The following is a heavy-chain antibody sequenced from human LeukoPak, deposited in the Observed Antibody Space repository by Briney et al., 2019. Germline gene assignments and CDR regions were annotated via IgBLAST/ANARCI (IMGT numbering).Heavy chain of an antibody. CDR2: ITASDNTA. CDR3: AKDRIAAAGRTDY. V-gene: IGHV3-23*01. J-gene: IGHJ4*02. D-gene: IGHD6-13*01. Sequence: GESLRLSCTASGFAFDNYGMSWIRQAPGRGLEWVAAITASDNTAYYADSVKGRFTISRDNSKNTLYLQMNSLRAEDTAVYYCAKDRIAAAGRTDYWGQGTLVTVSS. CDR1: GFAFDNYG.